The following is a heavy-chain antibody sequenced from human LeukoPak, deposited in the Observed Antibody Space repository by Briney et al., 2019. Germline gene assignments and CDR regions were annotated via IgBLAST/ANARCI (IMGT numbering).Heavy chain of an antibody. J-gene: IGHJ3*02. CDR2: ISSSSSYI. Sequence: GGSLRLSCTTSGFNFGDNAISWVRQAPGKGLEWVSSISSSSSYIYYADSVKGRFTISRDNAKNSLYLQMNSLRAEDTAVYYCARDSTYYYGSGSPPDIWGQGTMVTVSS. CDR1: GFNFGDNA. V-gene: IGHV3-21*01. CDR3: ARDSTYYYGSGSPPDI. D-gene: IGHD3-10*01.